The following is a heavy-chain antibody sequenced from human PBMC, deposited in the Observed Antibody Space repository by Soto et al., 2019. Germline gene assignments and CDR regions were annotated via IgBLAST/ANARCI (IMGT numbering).Heavy chain of an antibody. CDR3: ASAPALVDSSGYYRRPRDAFDI. D-gene: IGHD3-22*01. V-gene: IGHV1-69*13. CDR1: GGTFSSYA. J-gene: IGHJ3*02. Sequence: SVKVSCKASGGTFSSYAISWVRQAPGQGVEWVGGIIPIFGTANYAQKFQGGVTITADESTSTAYMELSSLRSEDTAVYYCASAPALVDSSGYYRRPRDAFDIWGQGTMVTVSS. CDR2: IIPIFGTA.